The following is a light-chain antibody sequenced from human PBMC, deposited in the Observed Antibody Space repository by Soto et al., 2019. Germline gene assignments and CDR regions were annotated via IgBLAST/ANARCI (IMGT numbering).Light chain of an antibody. J-gene: IGLJ2*01. V-gene: IGLV1-44*01. CDR3: AAWDDSLNGPGVV. CDR2: SNN. Sequence: QSVLTQPPSASGTPGQRVTISCSRSSSNIGSNTVNWYQQLPGTAPKLLIYSNNQRPSGVPDRFSGSKSGTSASLAISGLQSEDEADYYCAAWDDSLNGPGVVFGGGTKVTVL. CDR1: SSNIGSNT.